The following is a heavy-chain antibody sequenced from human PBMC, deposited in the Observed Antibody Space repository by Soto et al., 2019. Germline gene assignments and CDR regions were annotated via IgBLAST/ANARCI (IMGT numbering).Heavy chain of an antibody. CDR1: GYTFTAYA. D-gene: IGHD5-18*01. CDR2: INVGTGDT. V-gene: IGHV1-3*01. CDR3: ARDVDTSMSAPLDY. Sequence: ASVKVSCKASGYTFTAYAMDWVRQTPGQRLEWVGWINVGTGDTEYSQQFQGRVNITRDTSARTLYMELSSLRSEDTAVYYCARDVDTSMSAPLDYWGRGSLVTVSS. J-gene: IGHJ4*02.